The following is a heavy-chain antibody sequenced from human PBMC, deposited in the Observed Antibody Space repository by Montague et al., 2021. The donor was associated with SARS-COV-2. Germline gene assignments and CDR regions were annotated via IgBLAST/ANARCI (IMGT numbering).Heavy chain of an antibody. CDR1: GGSISSSSYY. D-gene: IGHD3-10*01. CDR3: ARLRDGVVPSPILGVGPYYSYYYMDV. CDR2: IYYSGST. Sequence: SETLSLTCTVSGGSISSSSYYWGWIRQPPGKGLEWIGSIYYSGSTYCNPSLKSRVTISVDTSKNQFSLKLTSVAAADTAVYYCARLRDGVVPSPILGVGPYYSYYYMDVWGRGTTVTVSS. J-gene: IGHJ6*03. V-gene: IGHV4-39*01.